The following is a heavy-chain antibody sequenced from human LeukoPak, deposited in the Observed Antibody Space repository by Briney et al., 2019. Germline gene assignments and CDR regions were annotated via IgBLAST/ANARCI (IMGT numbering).Heavy chain of an antibody. J-gene: IGHJ6*02. CDR1: GYTFTSYG. D-gene: IGHD2-2*01. CDR3: ARGRLGYCSSTSCYGGVGRGYGMDV. Sequence: ASVKVSCKASGYTFTSYGISWVRQAPGHGIEWMGWISAYNGNTNYAQKLQGRVTMTTDTSTSTAYMELRSLRSDDTAVYYCARGRLGYCSSTSCYGGVGRGYGMDVWGQGTTVTVSS. V-gene: IGHV1-18*01. CDR2: ISAYNGNT.